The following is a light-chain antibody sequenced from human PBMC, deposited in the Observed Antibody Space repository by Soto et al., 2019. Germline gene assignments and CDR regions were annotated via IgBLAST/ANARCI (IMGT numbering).Light chain of an antibody. Sequence: QAVVTQPPSVSGAPGQRVTISCTGSSSNTGAGYDVHWYQQLPGTAPKLLIYGNTNRPSGVPDRFSGSKSGTSASLAITGLQAEDEADYYCQSFDSRLSGSVFGGGTKVTVL. J-gene: IGLJ3*02. V-gene: IGLV1-40*01. CDR3: QSFDSRLSGSV. CDR2: GNT. CDR1: SSNTGAGYD.